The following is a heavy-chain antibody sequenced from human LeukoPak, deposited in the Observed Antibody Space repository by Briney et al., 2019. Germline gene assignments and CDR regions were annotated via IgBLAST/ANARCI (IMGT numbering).Heavy chain of an antibody. CDR2: INPSGGST. CDR3: AREGEKTGIAAAGIARPIGY. D-gene: IGHD6-13*01. V-gene: IGHV1-46*01. CDR1: GYTFTSYY. J-gene: IGHJ4*02. Sequence: ASVKVSCKASGYTFTSYYMHWVRQAPGQGLEWMGIINPSGGSTSYAQKFQGRVTMTRDMSTSTVYMELSSLRSEDTAVYYCAREGEKTGIAAAGIARPIGYWGQGTLVTVSS.